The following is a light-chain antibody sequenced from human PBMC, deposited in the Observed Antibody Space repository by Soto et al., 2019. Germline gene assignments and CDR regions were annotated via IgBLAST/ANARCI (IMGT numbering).Light chain of an antibody. CDR3: TSYVGNDIWV. V-gene: IGLV2-8*01. CDR2: EVT. J-gene: IGLJ3*02. CDR1: SSDVGAYKY. Sequence: QSALTQPPSASGSPGQSVTISCTGYSSDVGAYKYVSWYQQYPGKAPKLMIYEVTKRPSGVPDRFSGSKSRNTASLTVSGLQAEDAADYYCTSYVGNDIWVFGGGTKLTVL.